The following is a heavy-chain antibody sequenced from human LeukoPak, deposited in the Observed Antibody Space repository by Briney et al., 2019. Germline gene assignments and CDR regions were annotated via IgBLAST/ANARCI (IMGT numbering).Heavy chain of an antibody. CDR2: ISAYSGNT. J-gene: IGHJ4*02. D-gene: IGHD1-26*01. Sequence: ASVKVSCKASGYTFTSYGISWVRQAPGQGLEWMGWISAYSGNTNYAQKLQGRVTMTTDTSTSTAYMELRSLRSDDTAVYYCARDSRARGYSGSFSFGYWGQGTLVTVSS. CDR1: GYTFTSYG. CDR3: ARDSRARGYSGSFSFGY. V-gene: IGHV1-18*01.